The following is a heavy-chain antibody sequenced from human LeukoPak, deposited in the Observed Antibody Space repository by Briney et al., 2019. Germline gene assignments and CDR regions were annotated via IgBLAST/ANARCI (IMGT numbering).Heavy chain of an antibody. D-gene: IGHD1-26*01. CDR3: ARYSGTLGYFDY. V-gene: IGHV4-59*01. J-gene: IGHJ4*02. Sequence: SETLSLTCTVSGGSISSYYWSWIRQSPGKGLEWIGYIYYSGSTNYNPSLKSRVTISVDTSKNQFSLKLSSVTAADTAVYYCARYSGTLGYFDYWGQGTLVTVSS. CDR1: GGSISSYY. CDR2: IYYSGST.